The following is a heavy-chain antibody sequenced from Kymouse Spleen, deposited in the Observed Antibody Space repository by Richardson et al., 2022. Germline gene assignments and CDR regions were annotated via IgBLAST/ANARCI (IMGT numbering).Heavy chain of an antibody. CDR3: TTEGGSIYYYYYYGMDV. Sequence: EVQLVESGGGLVKPGGSLRLSCAASGFTFSNAWMSWVRQAPGKGLEWVGRIKSKTDGGTTDYAAPVKGRFTISRDDSKNTLYLQMNSLKTEDTAVYYCTTEGGSIYYYYYYGMDVWGQGTTVTVSS. V-gene: IGHV3-15*01. CDR1: GFTFSNAW. CDR2: IKSKTDGGTT. J-gene: IGHJ6*02. D-gene: IGHD1-26*01.